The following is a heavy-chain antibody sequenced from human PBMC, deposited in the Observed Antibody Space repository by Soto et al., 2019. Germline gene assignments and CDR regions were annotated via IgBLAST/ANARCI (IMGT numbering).Heavy chain of an antibody. CDR3: ARGGAYLTFDY. CDR1: GFTFSSYS. CDR2: ISSSSTI. J-gene: IGHJ4*02. D-gene: IGHD3-16*01. Sequence: EVQLVESGGGLVQPGGSLRLSCAASGFTFSSYSMNWVRQAPGKGLEWVSYISSSSTIYYADSVKGRFTISRDNAKNSLYLQMNSLRDEDTAVYYCARGGAYLTFDYWGQGTLVTVSS. V-gene: IGHV3-48*02.